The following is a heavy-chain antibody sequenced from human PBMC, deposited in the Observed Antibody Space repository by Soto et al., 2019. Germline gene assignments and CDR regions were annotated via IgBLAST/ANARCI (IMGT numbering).Heavy chain of an antibody. CDR3: ARSFGRYAMDC. Sequence: QVLLQESGPGLVQPSGTLSLSCAVSGSSISSHSFWGWVRQPPGKGLEWIGDISHSGSVNFNPSLKSRVTISMDKSQNQFSLKLNSVTAADTAVYYCARSFGRYAMDCWGQGTLVIVSS. CDR2: ISHSGSV. D-gene: IGHD6-19*01. V-gene: IGHV4-4*02. J-gene: IGHJ4*02. CDR1: GSSISSHSF.